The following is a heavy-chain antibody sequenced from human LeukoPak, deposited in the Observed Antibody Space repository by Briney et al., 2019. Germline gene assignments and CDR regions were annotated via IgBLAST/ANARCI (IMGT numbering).Heavy chain of an antibody. CDR1: GYTFTSYD. V-gene: IGHV1-8*01. Sequence: GASVKLSCKASGYTFTSYDINWVRHATGQGLEWMGWMNPNSGNTGYAQKFQGRVTMTRNTSISTAYMELSSLRSEDTAVYYCARCKGFFYSSDLWGQGNLVTVSS. CDR2: MNPNSGNT. CDR3: ARCKGFFYSSDL. J-gene: IGHJ4*02. D-gene: IGHD3-22*01.